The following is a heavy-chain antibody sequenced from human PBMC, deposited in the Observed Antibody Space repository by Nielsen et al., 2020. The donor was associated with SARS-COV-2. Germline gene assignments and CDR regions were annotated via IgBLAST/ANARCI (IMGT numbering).Heavy chain of an antibody. D-gene: IGHD2-2*01. J-gene: IGHJ5*02. CDR2: ISSSSSYI. V-gene: IGHV3-21*05. CDR3: ARDGLLGYCSSTSCPAAWFDP. CDR1: GFTFSSYE. Sequence: GESLKISCAASGFTFSSYEMNWVRQAPGKGLEWVSYISSSSSYIYYADSVKGRFTISRDNAKNTLYLQMNSLRAEDTAVYYCARDGLLGYCSSTSCPAAWFDPWGQGTLVTVSS.